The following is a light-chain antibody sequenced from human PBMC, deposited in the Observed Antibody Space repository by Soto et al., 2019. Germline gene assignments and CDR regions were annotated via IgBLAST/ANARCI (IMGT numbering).Light chain of an antibody. CDR3: TSDAGGNNV. J-gene: IGLJ1*01. CDR1: SSDVGGYNY. V-gene: IGLV2-8*01. Sequence: QSVLTQPPSASGSPGQSVTISCTGTSSDVGGYNYVSWYQQHPGKVPKLMVYEVNKRPSGGTDRFSGSKSGNTASLTVVGLQAEDEADYYCTSDAGGNNVFGTGTKLTVL. CDR2: EVN.